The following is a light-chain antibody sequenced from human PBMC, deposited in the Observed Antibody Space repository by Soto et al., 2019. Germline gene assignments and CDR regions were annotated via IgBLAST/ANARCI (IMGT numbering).Light chain of an antibody. CDR2: GAS. J-gene: IGKJ4*01. V-gene: IGKV3-15*01. CDR1: QSVNSN. Sequence: EIATQHSPATLSXXSWEXPILXXRASQSVNSNLAWYQQKPGQATRLLIYGASKRATGIPARFSRSGSGTEFTLTIYSLQSEDFALYYCQHYNQCPLTCGGGSKVDI. CDR3: QHYNQCPLT.